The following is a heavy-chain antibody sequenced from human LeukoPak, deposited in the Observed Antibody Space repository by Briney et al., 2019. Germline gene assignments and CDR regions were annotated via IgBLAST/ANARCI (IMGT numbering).Heavy chain of an antibody. D-gene: IGHD6-13*01. CDR1: GVSISSSSYY. Sequence: SETLSLTCTVSGVSISSSSYYWGWIRQPPGKGLEWIGSIYYSGSTNYNPSLKSRVTISVDTSKNQFSLKMSSVTAADTAVYYCVREVKGYGSSWYQNWFDPWGQGTLVTVSS. J-gene: IGHJ5*02. CDR3: VREVKGYGSSWYQNWFDP. V-gene: IGHV4-39*07. CDR2: IYYSGST.